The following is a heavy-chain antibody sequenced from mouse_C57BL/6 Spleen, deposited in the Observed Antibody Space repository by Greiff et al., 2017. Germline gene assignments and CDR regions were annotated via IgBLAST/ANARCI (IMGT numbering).Heavy chain of an antibody. J-gene: IGHJ2*01. Sequence: QVQLQQPGAELVKPGASVKLSCKASGYTFTSYWMHWVKQRPGQGLEWIGMIHPNSGSTTYNEKFKSKATLTVDKSSSTSYMQLSSLTSADSAVYYCARWYSNYDYFDYWGRGTTLTVSS. CDR3: ARWYSNYDYFDY. D-gene: IGHD2-5*01. CDR1: GYTFTSYW. CDR2: IHPNSGST. V-gene: IGHV1-64*01.